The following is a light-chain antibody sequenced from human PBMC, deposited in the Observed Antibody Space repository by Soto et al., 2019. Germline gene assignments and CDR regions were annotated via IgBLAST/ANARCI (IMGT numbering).Light chain of an antibody. Sequence: QSALTQPASVSGSPGQSITISCTGTSSDVGSYNFVSWYQQHPGNAPKVMIYEGSKRPSGVSNRFSGSKSGNTASLTISGLRAEDEADYYCCSYAGSSTHVFGTGTKVPS. CDR1: SSDVGSYNF. CDR3: CSYAGSSTHV. CDR2: EGS. J-gene: IGLJ1*01. V-gene: IGLV2-23*01.